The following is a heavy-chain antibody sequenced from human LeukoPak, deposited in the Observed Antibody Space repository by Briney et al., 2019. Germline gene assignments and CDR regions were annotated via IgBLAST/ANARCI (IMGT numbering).Heavy chain of an antibody. D-gene: IGHD2-2*01. Sequence: ASVKVSCKASGYTFTSYGISWVRQAPGQGLEWMGWISAYNGNTNYAQKFQGRVTMTRDTSTSTVYMELSSLRSEDTAVYYCARDACSSRICSAGGNWFDPWGQGTLVTVSS. CDR2: ISAYNGNT. V-gene: IGHV1-18*01. CDR1: GYTFTSYG. CDR3: ARDACSSRICSAGGNWFDP. J-gene: IGHJ5*02.